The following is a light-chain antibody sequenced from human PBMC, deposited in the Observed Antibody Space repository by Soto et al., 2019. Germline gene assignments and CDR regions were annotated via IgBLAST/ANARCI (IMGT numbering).Light chain of an antibody. Sequence: QSALTQPASVSASPGQSITISGTGTSSDIGTYNYVSWFQQYPGKAPKLMLYEVNNRPSGVSDRFSGSKSGNTASLTISGLQAEDDADYYCSSYTSSSPYVFGTGTKVTVL. CDR2: EVN. CDR3: SSYTSSSPYV. J-gene: IGLJ1*01. V-gene: IGLV2-14*01. CDR1: SSDIGTYNY.